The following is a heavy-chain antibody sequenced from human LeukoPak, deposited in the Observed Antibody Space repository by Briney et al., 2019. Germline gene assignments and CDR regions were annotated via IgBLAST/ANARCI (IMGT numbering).Heavy chain of an antibody. J-gene: IGHJ4*02. CDR3: AKEVGYGSPYFHY. CDR1: GFTFSNYG. D-gene: IGHD5-12*01. CDR2: ISLDESSE. V-gene: IGHV3-30*18. Sequence: GGSLRLSCAASGFTFSNYGMHWVRQAPGKGLEWVALISLDESSEYYADSVQGRFSISRDNSKNTLYLQMNSAQVDDTAVYYCAKEVGYGSPYFHYWAQRTLVTVSS.